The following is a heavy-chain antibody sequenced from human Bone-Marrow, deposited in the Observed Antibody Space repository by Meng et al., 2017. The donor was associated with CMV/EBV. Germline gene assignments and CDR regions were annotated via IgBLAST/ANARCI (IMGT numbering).Heavy chain of an antibody. CDR3: ARGATTSYDFWSGYYPGWMDV. V-gene: IGHV3-48*03. D-gene: IGHD3-3*01. CDR2: ISSSGSTI. J-gene: IGHJ6*02. CDR1: GFTFSSYE. Sequence: GESLKISCAASGFTFSSYEMNWVRQAPGKGLEWVSYISSSGSTIYYADFVKGRFTISRDNAKNSLYLQMNSLRAEDTAVYYCARGATTSYDFWSGYYPGWMDVWGQGTTVTVSS.